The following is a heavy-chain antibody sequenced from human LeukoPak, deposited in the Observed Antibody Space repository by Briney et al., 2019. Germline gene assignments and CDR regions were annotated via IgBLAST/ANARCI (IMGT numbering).Heavy chain of an antibody. CDR3: ARRRGQGLDDTFDI. CDR1: GGSVTSTNW. V-gene: IGHV4-4*02. Sequence: SGTLSLTCGVSGGSVTSTNWWTWVRQPPGKGLEWIGEVHLDGRTNYNPSLKSRLTMSVDLSENHISLKLSSVTAADTAVYYCARRRGQGLDDTFDIWGQGTMVTVSS. CDR2: VHLDGRT. J-gene: IGHJ3*02.